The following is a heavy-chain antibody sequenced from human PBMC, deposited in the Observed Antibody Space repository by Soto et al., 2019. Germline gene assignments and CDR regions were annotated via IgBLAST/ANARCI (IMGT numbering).Heavy chain of an antibody. CDR2: INAGNGNT. CDR1: GYTFTSYA. CDR3: ARVGGYCSGGSCRLYNWFDP. Sequence: GASVKVSCKASGYTFTSYAMHWVRQAPGQRLEWMGWINAGNGNTKYSQKFQGRVTITRDTSASTAYMELSSLRSEDTAVYYCARVGGYCSGGSCRLYNWFDPRGQGTLVTVSS. V-gene: IGHV1-3*01. J-gene: IGHJ5*02. D-gene: IGHD2-15*01.